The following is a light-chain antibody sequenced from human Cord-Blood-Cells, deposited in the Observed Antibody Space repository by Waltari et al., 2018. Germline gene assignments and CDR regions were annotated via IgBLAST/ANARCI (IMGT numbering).Light chain of an antibody. CDR1: SGSIASNY. CDR3: QSYDSSNWV. V-gene: IGLV6-57*01. Sequence: FMLTQPHSVSESPGKTVTISCTRSSGSIASNYVQWYQQRPGSSPTTVIYEDNQRPSGVPDLFSGSIDSSSNAASLTISGLKTEDEADYYCQSYDSSNWVFGGGTKLTVL. J-gene: IGLJ3*02. CDR2: EDN.